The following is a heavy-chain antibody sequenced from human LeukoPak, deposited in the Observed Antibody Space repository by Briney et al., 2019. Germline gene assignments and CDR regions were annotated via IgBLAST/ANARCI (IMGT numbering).Heavy chain of an antibody. CDR1: RGSISSGGYY. CDR2: TYYTGST. J-gene: IGHJ3*02. D-gene: IGHD2-2*01. CDR3: ARGSVVDDAFDI. Sequence: SQTLSLTCTVSRGSISSGGYYWSWIPQHPGKGLEGIGYTYYTGSTHYNPSLESRVTISVATSKNQFSLKLRSVTDADTAVYYCARGSVVDDAFDIWGQGTMVTVSS. V-gene: IGHV4-31*03.